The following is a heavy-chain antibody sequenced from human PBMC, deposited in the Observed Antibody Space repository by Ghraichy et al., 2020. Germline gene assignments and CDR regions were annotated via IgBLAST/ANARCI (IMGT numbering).Heavy chain of an antibody. CDR3: VRQPSNDIDY. J-gene: IGHJ4*02. CDR2: INDSGRI. CDR1: GGSLSGYY. D-gene: IGHD4-11*01. Sequence: SETLSLTCAVYGGSLSGYYWSWIRQPPGKGLEWIGEINDSGRINCVPSLKSRVTISLDTSKNQFSFKLTSVTAADTAVYYCVRQPSNDIDYWGQGMLVTVSS. V-gene: IGHV4-34*01.